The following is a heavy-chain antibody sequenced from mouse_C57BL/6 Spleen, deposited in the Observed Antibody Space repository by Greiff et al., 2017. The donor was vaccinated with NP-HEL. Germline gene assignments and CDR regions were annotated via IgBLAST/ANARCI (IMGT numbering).Heavy chain of an antibody. Sequence: VQLQQPGAELVMPGASVKLSCKASGYTFTSYWMHWVKQRPGQGLEWIGEIDPSDSYTNYNQKFKGKATLTVDKSSSTAYMQRSSLTSEDAAVYDSARITTVVDDYFYYWGQGTTLTVAS. V-gene: IGHV1-69*01. CDR3: ARITTVVDDYFYY. CDR2: IDPSDSYT. D-gene: IGHD1-1*01. CDR1: GYTFTSYW. J-gene: IGHJ2*01.